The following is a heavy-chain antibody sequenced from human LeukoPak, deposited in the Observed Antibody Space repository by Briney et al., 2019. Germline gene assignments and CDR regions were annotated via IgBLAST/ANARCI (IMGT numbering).Heavy chain of an antibody. V-gene: IGHV4-34*01. CDR2: VNHSGST. Sequence: SETLSLTCAVYGGSFSGYYWSWIRQPPGKGLEWIGEVNHSGSTNYNPSLKSRVTISVDTSKNQFSLKLSSVTAADTAVYYCARGKDGYSYGYLTGQYYYWGQGTLVTVSS. D-gene: IGHD5-18*01. CDR3: ARGKDGYSYGYLTGQYYY. J-gene: IGHJ4*02. CDR1: GGSFSGYY.